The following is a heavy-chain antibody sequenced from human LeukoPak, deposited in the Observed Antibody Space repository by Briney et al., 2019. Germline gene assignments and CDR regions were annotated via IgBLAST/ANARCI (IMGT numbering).Heavy chain of an antibody. CDR2: ISAHDGTR. CDR1: GYTFTNYG. J-gene: IGHJ4*02. CDR3: ARADSGTPHPADY. D-gene: IGHD1-26*01. V-gene: IGHV1-18*01. Sequence: ASVKVSCKASGYTFTNYGITWVRQAPGQGLEWMGWISAHDGTRNYALKHEDRVTMTTDTSTSTAYMELRGLRSDDTAVYYCARADSGTPHPADYWGQGTLVTVSS.